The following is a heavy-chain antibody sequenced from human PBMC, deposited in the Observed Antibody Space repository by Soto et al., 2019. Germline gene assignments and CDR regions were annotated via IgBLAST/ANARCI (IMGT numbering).Heavy chain of an antibody. V-gene: IGHV3-11*06. Sequence: QVQLVESGGGLVKPGGSLRLSCAASGFTFSDYYMSWIRQAPGKGLEWVSYISSSSSYTNYADSVKGRFTISRDNAKNSLYLQMNSLRAEYTAVYYCASDTYSSSSGDDYWGQGTLVTVSS. D-gene: IGHD6-6*01. CDR3: ASDTYSSSSGDDY. CDR1: GFTFSDYY. CDR2: ISSSSSYT. J-gene: IGHJ4*02.